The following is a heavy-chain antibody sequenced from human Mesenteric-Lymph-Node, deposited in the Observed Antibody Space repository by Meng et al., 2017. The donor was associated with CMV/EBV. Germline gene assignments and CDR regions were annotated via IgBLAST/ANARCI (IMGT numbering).Heavy chain of an antibody. Sequence: QQCAAGRFQPQSTLSLTSAVYGGAFMCYYWSWIRQPPGKGLEWIGEINHSGSTNYNPSLKSRVTISVDTSTNQFSLKLSSVTAADTAVYYCARHQRWLKSEGGFNYWGQGTLVTVSS. CDR2: INHSGST. CDR3: ARHQRWLKSEGGFNY. V-gene: IGHV4-34*01. J-gene: IGHJ4*02. D-gene: IGHD4-23*01. CDR1: GGAFMCYY.